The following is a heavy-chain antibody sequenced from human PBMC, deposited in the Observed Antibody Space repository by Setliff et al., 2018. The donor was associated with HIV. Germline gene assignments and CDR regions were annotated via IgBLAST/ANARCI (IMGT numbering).Heavy chain of an antibody. V-gene: IGHV1-18*01. CDR3: AGDASTGWRTMGFDY. J-gene: IGHJ4*02. D-gene: IGHD6-19*01. CDR2: ISGYKGNT. CDR1: GYTFTDYG. Sequence: ASVKVSCKASGYTFTDYGISWVRQAPGQGLEWMGWISGYKGNTNYAQKLQGRVTMTTDTSTSTAYMELRSLRSDDTAVYYCAGDASTGWRTMGFDYWGQGTLVT.